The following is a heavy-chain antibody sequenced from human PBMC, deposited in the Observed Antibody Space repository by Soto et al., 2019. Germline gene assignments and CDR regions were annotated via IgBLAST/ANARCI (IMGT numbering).Heavy chain of an antibody. Sequence: ASVKVSCKXSGYTFTSYYMHWVRHAPGQGLEWMGIINPSGGSTSYAQKFQGRVTMTRDTSTSTVYMELSSLRSEDTAVYYCARDRDYYDSSGILSWWGQGTLVTVSS. J-gene: IGHJ4*02. D-gene: IGHD3-22*01. CDR3: ARDRDYYDSSGILSW. CDR1: GYTFTSYY. V-gene: IGHV1-46*01. CDR2: INPSGGST.